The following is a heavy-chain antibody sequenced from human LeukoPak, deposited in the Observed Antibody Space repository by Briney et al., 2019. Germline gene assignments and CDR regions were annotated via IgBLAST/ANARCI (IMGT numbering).Heavy chain of an antibody. J-gene: IGHJ4*02. Sequence: SETPSLTCSDSGGSISSYYWSGIRQPPRRGLEWSGYIHYSGSTYYNPPLNIRGSVSVDTSKIQLSLKLRVVTAADTAVYDCAGGVDYYDSIGSWGRGAMVTVS. V-gene: IGHV4-59*01. CDR2: IHYSGST. CDR1: GGSISSYY. D-gene: IGHD3-22*01. CDR3: AGGVDYYDSIGS.